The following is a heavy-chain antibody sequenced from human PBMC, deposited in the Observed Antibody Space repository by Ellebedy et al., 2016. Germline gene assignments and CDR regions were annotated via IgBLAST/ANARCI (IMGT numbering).Heavy chain of an antibody. Sequence: GGSLRLSXAASGFTFSSYGMHWVRQAPGKGLEWVAVISYDGSNKYYADSVKGRFTISRDNSKNTLYLQMNSLRAEDTAVYYCARVGSDSSGYVDYWGQGTLVTVSS. CDR2: ISYDGSNK. CDR1: GFTFSSYG. CDR3: ARVGSDSSGYVDY. V-gene: IGHV3-30*03. D-gene: IGHD3-22*01. J-gene: IGHJ4*02.